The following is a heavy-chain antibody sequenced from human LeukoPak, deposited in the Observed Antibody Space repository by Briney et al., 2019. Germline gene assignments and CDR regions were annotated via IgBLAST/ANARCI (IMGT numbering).Heavy chain of an antibody. CDR1: GFTFSYYA. J-gene: IGHJ6*03. Sequence: GESLRLSCAASGFTFSYYAMSWGPQAPGKGLELVSAISGNGGSTYYPDSVKGRFTISRDNSKNTLYVQMNSLRAEDTAVYYCARDGGITLVRGVIMGDYYYYYMDVWGRGTTVTVSS. V-gene: IGHV3-23*01. CDR2: ISGNGGST. CDR3: ARDGGITLVRGVIMGDYYYYYMDV. D-gene: IGHD3-10*01.